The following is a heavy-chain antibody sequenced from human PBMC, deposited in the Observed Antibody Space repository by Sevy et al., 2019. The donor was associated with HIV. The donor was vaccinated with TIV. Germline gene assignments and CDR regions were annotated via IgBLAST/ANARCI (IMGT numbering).Heavy chain of an antibody. CDR1: GGSISSYF. V-gene: IGHV4-59*01. CDR2: IYFTGTT. D-gene: IGHD2-21*01. Sequence: SETLSLTCTVSGGSISSYFWSWIRQPPGKGLEWNGNIYFTGTTHYHPSLKSRVTMSLDTSKSQFSLKLSSVTAADTAVYYCVRDESNNPRVMNKWGQGTLVTVSS. J-gene: IGHJ4*02. CDR3: VRDESNNPRVMNK.